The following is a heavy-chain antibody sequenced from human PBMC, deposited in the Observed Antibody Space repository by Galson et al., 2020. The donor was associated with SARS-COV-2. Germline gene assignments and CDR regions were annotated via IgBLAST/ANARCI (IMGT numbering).Heavy chain of an antibody. CDR1: GGSISSGGYY. J-gene: IGHJ5*02. CDR3: ARGGYSSSWFYNWFDP. V-gene: IGHV4-31*03. Sequence: SLRLSLTCTVSGGSISSGGYYWSWIRQHPGKGLEWIGYIYYSGSTYYNPSLKSRVTISVDTSKNQFSLKLSSVTAADTAVDYCARGGYSSSWFYNWFDPWGQGTLVTVSS. CDR2: IYYSGST. D-gene: IGHD6-13*01.